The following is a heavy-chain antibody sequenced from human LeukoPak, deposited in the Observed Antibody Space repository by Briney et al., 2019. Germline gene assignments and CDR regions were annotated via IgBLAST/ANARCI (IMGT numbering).Heavy chain of an antibody. V-gene: IGHV3-23*01. CDR3: ARRLNPREPADDY. CDR1: GFTFSSYA. CDR2: ISGSGGST. J-gene: IGHJ4*02. D-gene: IGHD1-26*01. Sequence: HPGGSLRLSCAASGFTFSSYAMSWVRQAPGKGLEWVSAISGSGGSTYYADSVKGRFTISRDNAKNSLYLQMNSLRAEDTAVYYCARRLNPREPADDYWGQGTLVTVSS.